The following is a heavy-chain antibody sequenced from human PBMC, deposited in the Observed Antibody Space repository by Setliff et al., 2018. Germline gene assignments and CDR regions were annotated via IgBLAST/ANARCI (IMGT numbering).Heavy chain of an antibody. V-gene: IGHV7-4-1*02. Sequence: ASVKVSCKASGYSLSNYVMNWVRQAPGQGLEWMGWINTKTGDPTYAQGYTGRFAFSLDTSDSATYLDISNLKAEDTATYYCARADHLVTTTFDYGGQGTLGTVS. CDR1: GYSLSNYV. CDR2: INTKTGDP. CDR3: ARADHLVTTTFDY. J-gene: IGHJ4*01. D-gene: IGHD4-17*01.